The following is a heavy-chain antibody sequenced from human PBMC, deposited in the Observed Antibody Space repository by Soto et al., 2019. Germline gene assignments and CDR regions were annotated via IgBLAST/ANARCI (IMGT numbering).Heavy chain of an antibody. CDR3: ARTGMATVGWFDP. Sequence: PSETLSLTCAVYGGSFSGYYWSWIRQPPGKGLEWIGEINHSGSTNYNPSLKSRVTISVDTSKNQFSLKLSSVTAADTAVYYCARTGMATVGWFDPWGQGTLVTVSS. CDR1: GGSFSGYY. J-gene: IGHJ5*02. V-gene: IGHV4-34*01. CDR2: INHSGST. D-gene: IGHD3-16*01.